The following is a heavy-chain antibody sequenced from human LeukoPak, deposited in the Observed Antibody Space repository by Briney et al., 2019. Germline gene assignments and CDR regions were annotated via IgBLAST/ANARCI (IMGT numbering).Heavy chain of an antibody. Sequence: SVKVSCKASGGTFSSYAISWVRQAPGQGLEWMGGIIPIFGTANYAQKFQGRVTVTADESTSTAYMELSSLRSEDTAVYYCARVRERGIQLWHFDYWGQGTLVTVSS. CDR3: ARVRERGIQLWHFDY. CDR1: GGTFSSYA. D-gene: IGHD5-18*01. V-gene: IGHV1-69*13. CDR2: IIPIFGTA. J-gene: IGHJ4*02.